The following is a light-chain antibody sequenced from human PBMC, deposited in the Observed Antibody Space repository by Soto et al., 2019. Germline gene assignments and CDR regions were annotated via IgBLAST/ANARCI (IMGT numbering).Light chain of an antibody. CDR1: SSDVGSYNL. CDR2: EGS. Sequence: QSALTQPASVSGSPGQSITISCTGTSSDVGSYNLVSWYQQHPGKAPKLMMYEGSKRPSGVSNRFSGSKSGNTASLTISGLQAEDEAEYYCCSYAGSSTLVVFGGGTKLTVL. CDR3: CSYAGSSTLVV. V-gene: IGLV2-23*01. J-gene: IGLJ2*01.